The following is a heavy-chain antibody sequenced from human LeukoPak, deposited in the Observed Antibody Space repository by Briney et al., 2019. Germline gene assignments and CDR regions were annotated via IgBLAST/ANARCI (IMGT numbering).Heavy chain of an antibody. CDR2: IYYSGST. CDR1: GGSISSYY. Sequence: PSETLSLTCTVSGGSISSYYWSWIRQPPGKGLEWIGYIYYSGSTNYNPSLKSRVTISVDTSKNQFSLKLSSVTAADTAVYYCARGKYYYYFDYWGQGTLLTVSS. CDR3: ARGKYYYYFDY. D-gene: IGHD2/OR15-2a*01. J-gene: IGHJ4*02. V-gene: IGHV4-59*01.